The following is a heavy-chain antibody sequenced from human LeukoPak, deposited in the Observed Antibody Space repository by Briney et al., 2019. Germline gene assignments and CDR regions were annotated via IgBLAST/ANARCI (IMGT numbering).Heavy chain of an antibody. CDR2: ISSSGSTI. V-gene: IGHV3-11*04. D-gene: IGHD3-22*01. Sequence: GGSLRLSCAASGFTFSDYYMSWIRQAPGKGLEWVSYISSSGSTIYYADSVKGRFTISRDNSKNTLYLQMNSLRAEDTAVYYCARGPGPNYYDSSGYFGFDAFDIWGQGTMVTVSS. J-gene: IGHJ3*02. CDR3: ARGPGPNYYDSSGYFGFDAFDI. CDR1: GFTFSDYY.